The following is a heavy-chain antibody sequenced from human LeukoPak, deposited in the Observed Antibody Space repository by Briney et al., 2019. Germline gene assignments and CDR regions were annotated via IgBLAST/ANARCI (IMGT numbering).Heavy chain of an antibody. D-gene: IGHD3-22*01. CDR2: IYYSGST. CDR3: AREGQAQYYYDSSGYYRDPGYYFDY. V-gene: IGHV4-61*01. J-gene: IGHJ4*02. CDR1: GGSVSSGSYY. Sequence: PSETLSLTCTVSGGSVSSGSYYWSWIRQPPGKGLEWIGYIYYSGSTKYNPSLKSRVTISVDTSKNQFSLKLRSVTAADTAVYYCAREGQAQYYYDSSGYYRDPGYYFDYWGQGTLVTVSS.